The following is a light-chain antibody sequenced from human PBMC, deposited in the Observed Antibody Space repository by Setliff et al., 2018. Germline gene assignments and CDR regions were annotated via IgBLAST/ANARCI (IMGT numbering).Light chain of an antibody. V-gene: IGLV1-40*01. CDR1: SSNLGAGYD. CDR2: LNT. Sequence: QSALTQPPSMSGAPGQRVTISCTGTSSNLGAGYDVHWYQKIPGTAPKLLIFLNTNRPSGVPDRSTASKSGTSASLAITGLQTEDEAEYYCQSYDRSLRDSMVFGGGTK. J-gene: IGLJ3*02. CDR3: QSYDRSLRDSMV.